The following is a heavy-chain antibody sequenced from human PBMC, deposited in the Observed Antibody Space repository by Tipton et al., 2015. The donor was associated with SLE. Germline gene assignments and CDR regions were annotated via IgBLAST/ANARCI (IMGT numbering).Heavy chain of an antibody. Sequence: TLSLTCTVSGGSISSGSYYWSWIRQPAGKGLEWIGRIYSSGTTNYYPSLKSRVTMSVDTSKNQFSLKLTSVTAADTAVYYCARGGCSGRSCYPYYYGMDVWGPGTTVTVSS. CDR1: GGSISSGSYY. CDR3: ARGGCSGRSCYPYYYGMDV. D-gene: IGHD2-15*01. J-gene: IGHJ6*02. CDR2: IYSSGTT. V-gene: IGHV4-61*02.